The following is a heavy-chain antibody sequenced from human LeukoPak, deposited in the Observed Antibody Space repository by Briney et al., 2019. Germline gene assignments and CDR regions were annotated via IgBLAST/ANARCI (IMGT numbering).Heavy chain of an antibody. J-gene: IGHJ4*02. CDR1: GFTFSSYS. Sequence: GGSLRLSCAASGFTFSSYSMNWGRQAPGKGAEWVSSISSSSSYIYYADSVKGRFTISRDNAKNSLYLQMNSLRAEDTAVYYCARSYSNYDATLFGTSWGQGTMVTVSS. V-gene: IGHV3-21*01. D-gene: IGHD4-11*01. CDR2: ISSSSSYI. CDR3: ARSYSNYDATLFGTS.